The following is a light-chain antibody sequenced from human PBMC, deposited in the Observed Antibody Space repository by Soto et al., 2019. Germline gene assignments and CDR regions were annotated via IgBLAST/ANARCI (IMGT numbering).Light chain of an antibody. CDR3: CSYARGSTYV. CDR2: QVV. J-gene: IGLJ1*01. V-gene: IGLV2-14*01. Sequence: QSVLTQPASVSGSPGQSITISCTGTSSDVGAYNYVSWYLQHPGKAPKLMIYQVVNRPSGVSNRFSGSKSGNTASLTISGLQAEDEADYYCCSYARGSTYVFGTGTKLTVL. CDR1: SSDVGAYNY.